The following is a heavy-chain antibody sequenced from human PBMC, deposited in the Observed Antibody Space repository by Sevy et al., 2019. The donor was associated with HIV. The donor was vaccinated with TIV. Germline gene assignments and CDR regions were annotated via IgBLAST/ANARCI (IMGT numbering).Heavy chain of an antibody. Sequence: ASVKVSCKASGYTFTGYYMHRVRQAPGQGLEWMGRINPNSGGTNYAQKFQGRVTMTRDTSISTAYMELSRLGSDDTAVYYCARVGLTAAGRSSWFDPWGQGTLVTVSS. V-gene: IGHV1-2*06. J-gene: IGHJ5*02. CDR1: GYTFTGYY. CDR3: ARVGLTAAGRSSWFDP. D-gene: IGHD6-13*01. CDR2: INPNSGGT.